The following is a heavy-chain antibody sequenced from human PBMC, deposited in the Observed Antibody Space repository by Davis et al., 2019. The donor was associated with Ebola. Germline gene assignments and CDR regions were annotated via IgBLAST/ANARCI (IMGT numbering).Heavy chain of an antibody. Sequence: GESLKISCAASGFIFSSYSMNWVRQAPGKGLEWVSSISSSSSYIYYADSVKGRFTISRDNAKNSLYLQMNSLRAEDTAVYYCASGLRYSEGFFDYWGQGTLVTVSS. CDR1: GFIFSSYS. CDR2: ISSSSSYI. J-gene: IGHJ4*02. CDR3: ASGLRYSEGFFDY. D-gene: IGHD3-9*01. V-gene: IGHV3-21*01.